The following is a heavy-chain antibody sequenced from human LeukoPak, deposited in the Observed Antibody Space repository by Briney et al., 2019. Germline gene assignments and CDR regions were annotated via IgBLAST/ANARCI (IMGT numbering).Heavy chain of an antibody. J-gene: IGHJ6*03. Sequence: ASVKVSCKASGYTFTGYYMHWVRQAPGQGLEWMGWINPNSGGTNYAQKFQGRVTMTRDTSISTAYMELSRLRSDDTAVYYCARDVAVATLYYYMDVWGKGTTVTVSS. CDR3: ARDVAVATLYYYMDV. V-gene: IGHV1-2*02. D-gene: IGHD6-19*01. CDR1: GYTFTGYY. CDR2: INPNSGGT.